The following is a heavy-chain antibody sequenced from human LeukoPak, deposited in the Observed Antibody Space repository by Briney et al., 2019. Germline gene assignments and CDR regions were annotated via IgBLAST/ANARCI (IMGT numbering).Heavy chain of an antibody. CDR3: ARAGRDGYTNGNWFDP. CDR2: INSDGSST. CDR1: GFTFSSYW. D-gene: IGHD5-24*01. J-gene: IGHJ5*02. Sequence: PGGSLRLSCAASGFTFSSYWMHRVRHAPGKGLVWVSRINSDGSSTSYADSVKGRFTISRDNAKNTLYLQMNSLRAEDTAVYYCARAGRDGYTNGNWFDPWGQGTLVTVSS. V-gene: IGHV3-74*01.